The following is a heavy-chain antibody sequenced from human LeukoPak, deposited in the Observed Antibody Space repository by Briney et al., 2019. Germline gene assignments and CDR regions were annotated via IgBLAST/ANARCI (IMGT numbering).Heavy chain of an antibody. CDR2: ISAYNGNT. CDR1: GYTFTSYG. V-gene: IGHV1-18*01. CDR3: ARGNDSSGYFNPYAEYFQH. D-gene: IGHD3-22*01. Sequence: ASVKVSCKASGYTFTSYGISWVRQAPGQGLEWMGWISAYNGNTNYAQKLQGRVTMTTDTSTSTAYMELRSLRSDDTAVYYCARGNDSSGYFNPYAEYFQHWGQGTLVTVSS. J-gene: IGHJ1*01.